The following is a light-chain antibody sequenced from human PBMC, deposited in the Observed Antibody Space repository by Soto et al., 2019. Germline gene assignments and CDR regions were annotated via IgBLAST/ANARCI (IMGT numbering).Light chain of an antibody. V-gene: IGLV3-21*02. CDR3: HVWDSSIDHVV. Sequence: SYELTQPPSVSVAPGQTARITCGGNNIGSKSVHWYQQKPGKATVLVVYDDSDRPSGIPERFSGSNSGNTATLTISMVEAGDEADYYCHVWDSSIDHVVFGGVTKVTVL. CDR2: DDS. CDR1: NIGSKS. J-gene: IGLJ2*01.